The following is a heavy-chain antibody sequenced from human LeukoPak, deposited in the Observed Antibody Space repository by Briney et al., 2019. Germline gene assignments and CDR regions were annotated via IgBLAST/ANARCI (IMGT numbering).Heavy chain of an antibody. V-gene: IGHV4-34*01. CDR3: ARGSDTMVRGVIHY. J-gene: IGHJ4*02. CDR2: INHSGST. Sequence: SETLSLTCAVYGGSFSGYYWSWIRQPPGKGLEWIGEINHSGSTDYNPSLKSRVTISVDTSKNQFSLKLSSVTAADTAVYYCARGSDTMVRGVIHYWGQGTLVTVSS. CDR1: GGSFSGYY. D-gene: IGHD3-10*01.